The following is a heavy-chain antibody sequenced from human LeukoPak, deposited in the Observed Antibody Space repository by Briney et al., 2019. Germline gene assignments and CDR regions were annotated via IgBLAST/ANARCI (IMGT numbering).Heavy chain of an antibody. J-gene: IGHJ4*02. CDR1: GFTFSNYG. CDR2: ISSSSSYI. D-gene: IGHD3-22*01. Sequence: GGSLRLSCAASGFTFSNYGMNWVRQAPGKGLEWVSSISSSSSYIYYADSVKGRFTISRDNAKNSLYLQMNSLRAEDTAVYYCALSSGYLFDYWGQGTLVTVSS. CDR3: ALSSGYLFDY. V-gene: IGHV3-21*01.